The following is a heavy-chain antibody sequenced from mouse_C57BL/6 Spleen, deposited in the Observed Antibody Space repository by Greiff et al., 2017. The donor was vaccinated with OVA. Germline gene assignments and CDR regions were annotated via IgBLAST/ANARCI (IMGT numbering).Heavy chain of an antibody. CDR3: ARPNLSYGNPYFDY. V-gene: IGHV5-17*01. D-gene: IGHD2-1*01. CDR2: ISSGSSTT. J-gene: IGHJ2*01. Sequence: DVHLLESGGGLVKPGGSLKLSCAASGFTFSDYGMHWVRQAPEKGLEWVAYISSGSSTTYYADTVQGRFTISRDNAKNTLFLHMTRLRSEDTDMYYCARPNLSYGNPYFDYWGQGTTLTVSS. CDR1: GFTFSDYG.